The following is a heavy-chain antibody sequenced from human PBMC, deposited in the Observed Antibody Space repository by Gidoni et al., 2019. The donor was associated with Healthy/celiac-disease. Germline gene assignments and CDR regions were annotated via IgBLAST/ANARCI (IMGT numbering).Heavy chain of an antibody. D-gene: IGHD2-21*02. CDR2: ISYDGSNK. CDR1: GLTLSSYG. CDR3: AKEIGVVTALDD. Sequence: VHLVKSGGRVVKPGRSVRLSCAASGLTLSSYGMRCVRQAPGKGLEWVEVISYDGSNKYHADSGKGRFTISRDNSKNTLYLQMNSLRAEDTAVYYGAKEIGVVTALDDWGQGTLVTVSS. J-gene: IGHJ4*02. V-gene: IGHV3-30*18.